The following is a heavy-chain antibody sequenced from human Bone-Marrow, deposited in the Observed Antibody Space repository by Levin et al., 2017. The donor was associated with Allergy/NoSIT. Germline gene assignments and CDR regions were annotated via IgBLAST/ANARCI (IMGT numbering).Heavy chain of an antibody. CDR2: ISYDGTNK. J-gene: IGHJ4*02. Sequence: GESLKISCAASGFTFSSYAMNWVRQAPGKGLEWVTVISYDGTNKYYADSVKGRFTISRDNSNNTVYLHMSSLRPEDTAVYYCARDSATAIEYYFDLWGQGTLVTVSS. CDR3: ARDSATAIEYYFDL. CDR1: GFTFSSYA. V-gene: IGHV3-30-3*01. D-gene: IGHD2-2*02.